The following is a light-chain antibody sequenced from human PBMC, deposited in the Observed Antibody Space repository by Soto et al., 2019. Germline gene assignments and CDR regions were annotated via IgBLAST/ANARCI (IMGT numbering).Light chain of an antibody. CDR1: SSDVGSYNL. CDR3: CSYAGSSTSYV. CDR2: EGS. J-gene: IGLJ1*01. Sequence: LAQPASVSGSPGQSITISCTGTSSDVGSYNLVSWYQQHPGKAPKLMIYEGSKRPSGVSNRFSGSKSGNTASLTISGLQAEDEADYYCCSYAGSSTSYVFGTGTKVTVL. V-gene: IGLV2-23*01.